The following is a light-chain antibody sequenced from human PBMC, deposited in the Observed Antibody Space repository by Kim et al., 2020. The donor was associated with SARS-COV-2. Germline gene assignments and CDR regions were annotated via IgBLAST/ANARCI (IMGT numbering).Light chain of an antibody. CDR1: QSISNY. J-gene: IGKJ2*01. V-gene: IGKV1-39*01. CDR2: AAS. CDR3: QQTYRTPPYT. Sequence: QMTQSPSSLSASVGDRVTITCRTTQSISNYLNWYQQKPGKAPKLLIYAASILQSGVPSRFSGSGSETDFTLTISSLQMEDFATYFCQQTYRTPPYTFGQGTKLEI.